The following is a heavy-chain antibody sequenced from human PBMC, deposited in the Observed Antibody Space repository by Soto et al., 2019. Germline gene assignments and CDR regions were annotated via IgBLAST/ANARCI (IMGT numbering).Heavy chain of an antibody. J-gene: IGHJ4*02. D-gene: IGHD1-1*01. CDR2: INSDGSNT. Sequence: VQLVESGGGLVQPGGSLRLSCEASGLTFSSNWMHWVRQAPGKGLVWVSRINSDGSNTAYADSLKGRFTISRDNAKNTVYLQMNSLRAEDTAVYYCARQRGYNPDYWGQGTLVTVSS. CDR1: GLTFSSNW. V-gene: IGHV3-74*01. CDR3: ARQRGYNPDY.